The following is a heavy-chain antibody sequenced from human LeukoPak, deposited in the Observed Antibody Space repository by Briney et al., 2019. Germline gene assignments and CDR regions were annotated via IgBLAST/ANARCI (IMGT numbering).Heavy chain of an antibody. V-gene: IGHV4-59*08. J-gene: IGHJ6*02. CDR1: GDSLRSHY. D-gene: IGHD3-10*01. CDR2: IYYTGTT. CDR3: ARVTWFGETANHYGMDV. Sequence: SETLSLTCNVSGDSLRSHYWSWFRQPPGKGLDWIGHIYYTGTTNYNPSLKSRISIAVDTSKMQFSLKLTSVTAADAAMYYCARVTWFGETANHYGMDVWGQGTTVTVSS.